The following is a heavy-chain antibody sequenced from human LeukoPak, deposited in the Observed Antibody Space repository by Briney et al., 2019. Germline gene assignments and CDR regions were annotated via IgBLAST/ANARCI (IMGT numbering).Heavy chain of an antibody. CDR3: ARHSGSGSDYNALDY. CDR2: IYYSGST. J-gene: IGHJ4*02. Sequence: SETLSLTCTVSGDSISNSTYYWAWVRQPPGKGLEWIGTIYYSGSTYYKPSLRSRVTISVDTSKNQFSLKLTSVTAADTAVYYCARHSGSGSDYNALDYWGQGTLVTVSS. D-gene: IGHD3-10*01. CDR1: GDSISNSTYY. V-gene: IGHV4-39*01.